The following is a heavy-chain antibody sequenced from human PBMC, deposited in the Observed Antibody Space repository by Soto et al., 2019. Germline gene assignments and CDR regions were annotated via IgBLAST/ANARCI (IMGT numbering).Heavy chain of an antibody. CDR1: GGSIGSGGYW. V-gene: IGHV4-31*03. J-gene: IGHJ4*02. CDR2: VSYTGNT. D-gene: IGHD2-2*01. Sequence: QVQLQESGPGLMQPSQTLSLTCTVSGGSIGSGGYWWSWIRQPPGRGLEWIGFVSYTGNTQYNPSLKSRVNVSVDTSTKQFSLKLSSVTAADTAVYYCARGTLVWCQRSLVTVSS. CDR3: ARGTLV.